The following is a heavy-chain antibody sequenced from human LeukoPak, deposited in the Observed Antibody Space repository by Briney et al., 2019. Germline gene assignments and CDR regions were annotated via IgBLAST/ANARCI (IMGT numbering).Heavy chain of an antibody. CDR2: IYYSGST. D-gene: IGHD3-9*01. J-gene: IGHJ3*02. V-gene: IGHV4-59*01. Sequence: SETLSPTFTVSGGSISSYYWSWIRQPPGKGLEWIGYIYYSGSTNYNPSLKSRVTISVDTSKNQFSLKLSSVTAADTAVYYCARLVNDAFDIWGQGTMVTVSS. CDR1: GGSISSYY. CDR3: ARLVNDAFDI.